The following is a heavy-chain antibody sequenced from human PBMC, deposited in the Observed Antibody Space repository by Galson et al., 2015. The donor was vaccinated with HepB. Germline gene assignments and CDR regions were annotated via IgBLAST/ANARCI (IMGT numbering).Heavy chain of an antibody. V-gene: IGHV5-51*01. CDR2: FHPGNFNS. D-gene: IGHD6-25*01. J-gene: IGHJ6*02. CDR3: ARLKPDSPAGGMDV. Sequence: QSGAEVKKPGESLKISCKGSGYSFTNYWIGWVRQMPGKGLEWMGIFHPGNFNSKYRPSFQGQVTFSADKSISTAYLQWSSLKASDTAMYYCARLKPDSPAGGMDVWGQGTTVTVSS. CDR1: GYSFTNYW.